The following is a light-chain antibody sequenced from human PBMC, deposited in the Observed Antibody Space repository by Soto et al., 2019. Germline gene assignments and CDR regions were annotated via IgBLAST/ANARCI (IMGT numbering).Light chain of an antibody. V-gene: IGKV1-33*01. CDR3: QQYDNLPIT. CDR1: QDISNY. J-gene: IGKJ5*01. CDR2: DAS. Sequence: DIQMTQSPSTLSSSLVYRVTITRQASQDISNYLNWYQQKPGKAPKLLIYDASNLETGVPSRFSGSGSGTDFTFTISSLQPEDIATYYCQQYDNLPITFGQGTRLEI.